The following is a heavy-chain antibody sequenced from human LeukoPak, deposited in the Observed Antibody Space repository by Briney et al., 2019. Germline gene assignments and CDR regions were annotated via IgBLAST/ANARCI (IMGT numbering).Heavy chain of an antibody. J-gene: IGHJ4*02. Sequence: PGGSLRLSCAASGFTFNNYGMHWVRQAPGKGLEWVAITWYDGSNKYYADSVKGRFTISRDNSKNTLYLQMNSLRAEDTAVYYCAKSARTGDYDYVWGSVTTRWPDYWGQGTLVTVSS. CDR1: GFTFNNYG. CDR2: TWYDGSNK. D-gene: IGHD3-16*01. CDR3: AKSARTGDYDYVWGSVTTRWPDY. V-gene: IGHV3-33*06.